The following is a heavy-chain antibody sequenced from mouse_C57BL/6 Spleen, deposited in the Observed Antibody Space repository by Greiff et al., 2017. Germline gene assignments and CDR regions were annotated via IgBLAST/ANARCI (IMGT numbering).Heavy chain of an antibody. CDR2: ISNGGGGT. CDR3: ARHNDGSSSDWYFDV. CDR1: GFTFSDYY. Sequence: EVKLMESGGGLVQPGGSLKLSCAASGFTFSDYYMYWVRQTPEKRLEWVAYISNGGGGTYYPDTVKGRFTISRDNAKNTLYLQMSRLKSEDTSMYYCARHNDGSSSDWYFDVWGTGTTVTASS. V-gene: IGHV5-12*01. J-gene: IGHJ1*03. D-gene: IGHD1-1*01.